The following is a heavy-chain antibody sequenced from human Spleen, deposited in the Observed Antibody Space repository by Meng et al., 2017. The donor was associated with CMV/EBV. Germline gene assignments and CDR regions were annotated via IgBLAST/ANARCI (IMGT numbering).Heavy chain of an antibody. CDR1: GYTFIGYY. D-gene: IGHD2-2*01. J-gene: IGHJ3*02. V-gene: IGHV1-2*02. Sequence: ASVKVSCKASGYTFIGYYMHWVRQAPGQGLEWMGWINPNSGGTNYAQKFQGRVTMTRDTSISTAYMELSRLRSDDTAVYYCARDCSSTSCSDAFDIWGQGTMVTVSS. CDR3: ARDCSSTSCSDAFDI. CDR2: INPNSGGT.